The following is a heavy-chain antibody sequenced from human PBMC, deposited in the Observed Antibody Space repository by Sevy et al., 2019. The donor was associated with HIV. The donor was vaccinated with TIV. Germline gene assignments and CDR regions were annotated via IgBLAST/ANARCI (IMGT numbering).Heavy chain of an antibody. CDR3: AGARYDSSGSFDAFDI. J-gene: IGHJ3*02. V-gene: IGHV3-23*01. CDR2: IFRSGDVT. D-gene: IGHD3-22*01. Sequence: GGSLRLSCTASGFTFSGYAMNWVRQAQGKGLGGVSTIFRSGDVTYYADSVKGRFPISRDNSRNTLYLQMNSLRAEDTAVYYCAGARYDSSGSFDAFDIWGQGTMVTVSS. CDR1: GFTFSGYA.